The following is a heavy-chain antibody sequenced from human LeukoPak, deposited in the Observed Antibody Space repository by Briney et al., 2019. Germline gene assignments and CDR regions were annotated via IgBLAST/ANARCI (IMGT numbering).Heavy chain of an antibody. D-gene: IGHD3-9*01. CDR3: VASFDFRYYFDY. CDR2: INHSGST. Sequence: SETLSLTCAVYGGSFSGYYWSWIRQPPGKGLEWIGEINHSGSTNYNPSLKSRVTISVDTSKNQFSLKLSSVTAADTAVYYCVASFDFRYYFDYWGQGTLVTVSS. CDR1: GGSFSGYY. J-gene: IGHJ4*02. V-gene: IGHV4-34*03.